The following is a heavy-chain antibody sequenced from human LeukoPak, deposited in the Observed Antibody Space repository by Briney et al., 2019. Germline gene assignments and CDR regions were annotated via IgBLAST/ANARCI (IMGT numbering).Heavy chain of an antibody. J-gene: IGHJ4*02. Sequence: PGGSLRLSCAASGFTFSSYSMNWVRQAPGKGLEWVSYISSSSSTIYYADSVKGRFTISRDNAKNSLYLQMNSLRAEDTAVYYCARDPPGALFDYWGQGTLVTVSS. D-gene: IGHD7-27*01. V-gene: IGHV3-48*04. CDR1: GFTFSSYS. CDR2: ISSSSSTI. CDR3: ARDPPGALFDY.